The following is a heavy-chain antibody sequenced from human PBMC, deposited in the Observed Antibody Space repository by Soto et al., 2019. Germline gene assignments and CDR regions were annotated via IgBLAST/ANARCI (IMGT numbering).Heavy chain of an antibody. Sequence: GSLRLSCTASGSTFGDYAMSWVRQAPGKGLEWVGFIRSKAYGGTTEYAASLKGRFTISRDDSKSIAYLQMNSLKTEDTAVYYCTRDRPYYDILTGYPYWGQGTLVTVSS. D-gene: IGHD3-9*01. V-gene: IGHV3-49*04. J-gene: IGHJ4*02. CDR3: TRDRPYYDILTGYPY. CDR2: IRSKAYGGTT. CDR1: GSTFGDYA.